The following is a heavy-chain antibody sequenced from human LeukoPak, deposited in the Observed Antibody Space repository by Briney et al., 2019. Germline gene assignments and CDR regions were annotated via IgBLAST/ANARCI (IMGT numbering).Heavy chain of an antibody. D-gene: IGHD1-20*01. V-gene: IGHV2-5*02. CDR3: AHFIIGNNNRFDP. CDR2: IYWDADK. CDR1: GFSLNTRGVA. J-gene: IGHJ5*02. Sequence: SGPTLVNPTQTLTLTCTFSGFSLNTRGVAVGWIRHPPGKALEWLTLIYWDADKYYSTSLKSRLTITKDTSKNQVVLTMTNMDPVYTATYYCAHFIIGNNNRFDPWGEGTLGTVSS.